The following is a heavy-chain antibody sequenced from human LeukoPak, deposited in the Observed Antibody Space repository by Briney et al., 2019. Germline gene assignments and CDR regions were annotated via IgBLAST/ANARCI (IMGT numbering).Heavy chain of an antibody. CDR2: VDPEDGET. J-gene: IGHJ4*02. Sequence: ASVNVSCKVSGYTLTDLSMHWVRQAPGKGLERRGGVDPEDGETIYAQKSQGRVTMTEDTSTDTAYMELSSLRSEDTAVYYCSTVRGGGYNVGDYWGQGTLVTVSS. V-gene: IGHV1-24*01. CDR1: GYTLTDLS. CDR3: STVRGGGYNVGDY. D-gene: IGHD5-24*01.